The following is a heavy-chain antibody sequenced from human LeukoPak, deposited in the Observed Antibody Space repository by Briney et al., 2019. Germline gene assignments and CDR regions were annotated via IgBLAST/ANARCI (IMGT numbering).Heavy chain of an antibody. CDR1: GFTFSSYG. CDR3: ARERGPYYDFWSGYYYYYYYGMDV. CDR2: IWNDGSNK. D-gene: IGHD3-3*01. Sequence: PGGSLRLSCAASGFTFSSYGMHWVRQAPGKGLEWVAVIWNDGSNKYYADSVKGRYTISRDNSKNTLYLQMNSLRAEDTAVYYCARERGPYYDFWSGYYYYYYYGMDVWGQGTMDTVSS. V-gene: IGHV3-33*01. J-gene: IGHJ6*02.